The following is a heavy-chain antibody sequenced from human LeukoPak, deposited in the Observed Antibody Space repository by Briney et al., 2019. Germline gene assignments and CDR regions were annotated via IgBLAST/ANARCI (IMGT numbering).Heavy chain of an antibody. D-gene: IGHD5-12*01. CDR1: GFTFNYYA. Sequence: GGSLRLSCAASGFTFNYYAMSWVRQAPGKGLEWVSTFSGSGDNTYYADSVKGRFTISRDNSKNTLYLQMNSLRAEDTAVYYCAEDGGYVGEYFDYWGQGTLVTVSS. J-gene: IGHJ4*02. CDR3: AEDGGYVGEYFDY. V-gene: IGHV3-23*01. CDR2: FSGSGDNT.